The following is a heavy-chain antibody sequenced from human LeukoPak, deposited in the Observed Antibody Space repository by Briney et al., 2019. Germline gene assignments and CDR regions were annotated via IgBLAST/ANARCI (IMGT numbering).Heavy chain of an antibody. V-gene: IGHV3-30*01. CDR1: GFTFSTYV. Sequence: GGSLRLSCAASGFTFSTYVMHWVRQAPGKGLQWVAVILYDGSNKYFADSVKGRFIISRDNSKNTLYLQMNSLTAEDTAVYYCARVVAGSVYNSGMDVWGQGTAVTVS. J-gene: IGHJ6*02. CDR2: ILYDGSNK. D-gene: IGHD3-10*01. CDR3: ARVVAGSVYNSGMDV.